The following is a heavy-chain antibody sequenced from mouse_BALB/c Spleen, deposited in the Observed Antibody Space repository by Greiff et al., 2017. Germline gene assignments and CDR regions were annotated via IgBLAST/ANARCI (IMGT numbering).Heavy chain of an antibody. D-gene: IGHD2-14*01. J-gene: IGHJ4*01. CDR1: GYTFTSYV. CDR2: INPYNDGT. Sequence: VHVKQSGPELVKPGASVKMSCKASGYTFTSYVMHWVKQKPGQGLEWIGYINPYNDGTKYNEKFKGKATLTSDKSSSTAYMELSSLTSEDSAVYYCARGYYRGAMDYWGQGTSVTVSS. V-gene: IGHV1-14*01. CDR3: ARGYYRGAMDY.